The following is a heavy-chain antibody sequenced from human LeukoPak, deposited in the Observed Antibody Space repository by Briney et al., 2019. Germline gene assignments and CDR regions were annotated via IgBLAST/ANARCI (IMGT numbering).Heavy chain of an antibody. CDR1: GGTFSIYA. CDR2: ISGSGGST. J-gene: IGHJ4*02. CDR3: AKVLTLLGYCSSTSCYGPIDY. Sequence: SCKASGGTFSIYAMSWVRQAPGKGLEWVSAISGSGGSTYYADSVKGRFTISRDNSKNTLYLQMNSLRAEDTAVHYCAKVLTLLGYCSSTSCYGPIDYWGQGTLVTVSS. V-gene: IGHV3-23*01. D-gene: IGHD2-2*01.